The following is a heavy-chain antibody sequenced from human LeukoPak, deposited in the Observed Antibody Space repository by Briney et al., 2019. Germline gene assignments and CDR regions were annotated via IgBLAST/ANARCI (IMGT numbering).Heavy chain of an antibody. CDR3: ARAGRRLAAAGTYYYYGMDV. Sequence: AGGSLRLSCAASGFTFSSYGMHWVRQAPGKGLEWVAVIWYDGSNKYYADSVKGRFTISRDNSKNTLYLQMNSLRAEDTAVYYCARAGRRLAAAGTYYYYGMDVWGQGTTVTVSS. D-gene: IGHD6-13*01. J-gene: IGHJ6*02. CDR2: IWYDGSNK. CDR1: GFTFSSYG. V-gene: IGHV3-33*01.